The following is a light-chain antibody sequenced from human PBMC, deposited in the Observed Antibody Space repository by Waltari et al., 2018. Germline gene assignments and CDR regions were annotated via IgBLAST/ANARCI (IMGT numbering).Light chain of an antibody. J-gene: IGLJ2*01. CDR2: DYD. V-gene: IGLV1-44*01. CDR1: NSNVGSNS. CDR3: AAWEDSLNGVL. Sequence: QSMLTQPPSASGTPGQRVTIPCSGSNSNVGSNSVNWFQHLPGAAPKLLIYDYDQRPSGVPDRFSGSKSGTSASLVISGLQSDDEADYYCAAWEDSLNGVLFGGGTKLTVL.